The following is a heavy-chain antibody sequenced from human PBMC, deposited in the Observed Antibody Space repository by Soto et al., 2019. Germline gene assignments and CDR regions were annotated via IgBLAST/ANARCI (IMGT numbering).Heavy chain of an antibody. CDR2: ISYDGSNK. V-gene: IGHV3-30*18. Sequence: GGSLRLSCAASGFTFSSYGMHWVRQAPGKGLEWVAVISYDGSNKYYADSVKGRFTISRDNSKNTLYLQMNSLRAEDTAVYYCAKTDGVDIVATTAPGNFDYWGQGTLVTVFS. CDR1: GFTFSSYG. CDR3: AKTDGVDIVATTAPGNFDY. D-gene: IGHD5-12*01. J-gene: IGHJ4*02.